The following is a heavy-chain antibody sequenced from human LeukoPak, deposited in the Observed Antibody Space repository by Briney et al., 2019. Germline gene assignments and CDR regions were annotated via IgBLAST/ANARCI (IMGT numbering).Heavy chain of an antibody. V-gene: IGHV1-69*13. D-gene: IGHD3-22*01. J-gene: IGHJ4*02. CDR1: GGTFSSYA. Sequence: SVKVSCTASGGTFSSYAISWVRQAPGQGLGWMGGIIPIFGTANYAQKFQGRVTITADESTSTAYMELSSLRSEDTAVYYCARAYYYDSSGYYFDYWGQGTLVTVSS. CDR2: IIPIFGTA. CDR3: ARAYYYDSSGYYFDY.